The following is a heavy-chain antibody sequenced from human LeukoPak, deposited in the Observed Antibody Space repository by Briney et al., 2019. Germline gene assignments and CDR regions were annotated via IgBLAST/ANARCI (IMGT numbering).Heavy chain of an antibody. J-gene: IGHJ6*02. Sequence: GGSLRLSCAASGFTFSSYGMNWVRQAPGKGLEWVSAISGSGGSTYYADSVKGRFTISRDNSKNTLYLQMNSLRAEDTAVYYCAKFLNYDFWSGYPHPYGMDVWGQGTTVTVSS. D-gene: IGHD3-3*01. CDR3: AKFLNYDFWSGYPHPYGMDV. CDR2: ISGSGGST. V-gene: IGHV3-23*01. CDR1: GFTFSSYG.